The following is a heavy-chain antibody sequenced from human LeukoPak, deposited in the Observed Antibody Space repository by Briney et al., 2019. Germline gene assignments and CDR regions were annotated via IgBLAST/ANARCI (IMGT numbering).Heavy chain of an antibody. V-gene: IGHV3-7*01. Sequence: GGSLRLSCAASGFTFSSYWMSWVRQAPGKGLECVANINQDGSDKYYVDSVKGRFTISRDNTKNSLYLQMNSLRVEDTAVYYCARDRNPEGFDIWGQGTMVSVSS. CDR2: INQDGSDK. D-gene: IGHD1-14*01. J-gene: IGHJ3*02. CDR1: GFTFSSYW. CDR3: ARDRNPEGFDI.